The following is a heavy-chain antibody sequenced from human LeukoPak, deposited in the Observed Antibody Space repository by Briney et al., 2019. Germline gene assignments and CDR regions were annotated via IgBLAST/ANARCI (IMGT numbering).Heavy chain of an antibody. D-gene: IGHD3-22*01. Sequence: GGSLRLSCGASGFTFSYHWMHWVRQVPGKGLLWVSRIDGGGSSTSYADSVNGRFSISRDNAKSTLYLQMSSLRAEDTAVYYCARGPGSSGGAYVGDYWGPGTLVTVSS. V-gene: IGHV3-74*01. J-gene: IGHJ4*01. CDR2: IDGGGSST. CDR3: ARGPGSSGGAYVGDY. CDR1: GFTFSYHW.